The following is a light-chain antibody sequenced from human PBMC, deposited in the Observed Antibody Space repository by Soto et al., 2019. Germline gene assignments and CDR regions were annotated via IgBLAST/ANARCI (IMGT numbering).Light chain of an antibody. Sequence: DIQMTQSPSSLSASVGDRVTITCRASQGISDYLAWYQQKPGQVPNLLIYAASTLQSGVPSRFSGSGSGTDFTLTITSLQPEDVATYYCQHYNSAPWTFGQGTKVEIK. CDR1: QGISDY. V-gene: IGKV1-27*01. CDR3: QHYNSAPWT. J-gene: IGKJ1*01. CDR2: AAS.